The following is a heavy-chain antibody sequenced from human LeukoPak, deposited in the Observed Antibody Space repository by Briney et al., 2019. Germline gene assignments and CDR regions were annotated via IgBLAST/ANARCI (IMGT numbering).Heavy chain of an antibody. CDR3: ARHVWDYGGNGVDY. CDR1: GGSISSSSYY. D-gene: IGHD4-23*01. J-gene: IGHJ4*02. CDR2: IYYSGST. V-gene: IGHV4-61*05. Sequence: SETLSLTCTVSGGSISSSSYYWSWLRQPPGKGLEWIGYIYYSGSTNYNPSLKSRVTISVDTSKNQFSLRLSSVTAADTAVYYCARHVWDYGGNGVDYWGQGTLVTVSS.